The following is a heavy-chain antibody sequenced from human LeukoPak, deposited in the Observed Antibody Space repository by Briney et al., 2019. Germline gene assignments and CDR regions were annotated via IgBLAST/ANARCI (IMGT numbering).Heavy chain of an antibody. Sequence: GGSLRLSCAASGFTFSSYDMHWVRQAPGKGLEWVAFIRYDGSNKYYADSVKGRFTISRDNSKNTLYLQMNSLRDEDTAVYYCARDPYSGSYGDYYYYYMDVWGKGTTVTISS. CDR2: IRYDGSNK. V-gene: IGHV3-30*02. CDR3: ARDPYSGSYGDYYYYYMDV. CDR1: GFTFSSYD. J-gene: IGHJ6*03. D-gene: IGHD1-26*01.